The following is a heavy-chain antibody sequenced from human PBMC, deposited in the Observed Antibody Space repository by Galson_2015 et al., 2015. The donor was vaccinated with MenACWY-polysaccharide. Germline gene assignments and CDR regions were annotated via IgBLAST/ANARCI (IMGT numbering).Heavy chain of an antibody. Sequence: SLRLSCAASGFTFSSYAMHWVRQAPGKGLEWVAVISYDGSNKYYADSVKGRFTISRDNSKNTLYLQMNSLRAEDTAVYYCAKVLGPGVVPAARGSYYYYGMDVWGQGTTVTVSS. D-gene: IGHD2-2*01. CDR2: ISYDGSNK. CDR1: GFTFSSYA. V-gene: IGHV3-30-3*01. CDR3: AKVLGPGVVPAARGSYYYYGMDV. J-gene: IGHJ6*02.